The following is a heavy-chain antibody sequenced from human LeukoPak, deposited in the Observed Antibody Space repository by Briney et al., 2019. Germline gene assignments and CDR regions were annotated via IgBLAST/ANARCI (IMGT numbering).Heavy chain of an antibody. J-gene: IGHJ6*02. CDR1: GGSPSSYY. D-gene: IGHD3-3*01. V-gene: IGHV4-4*07. Sequence: SETLSLTCTVPGGSPSSYYWSWIRHPAGKELEWIGCTYTSGSTNYNPSLKSRVTMSVDTSKNQFSLKLSSVTAADTAVYYCARVVSDDFWSGYPPGGMDVWGQGTTVTVSS. CDR3: ARVVSDDFWSGYPPGGMDV. CDR2: TYTSGST.